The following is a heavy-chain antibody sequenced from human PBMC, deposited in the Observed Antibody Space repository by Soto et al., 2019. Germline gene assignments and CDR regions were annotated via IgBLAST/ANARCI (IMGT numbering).Heavy chain of an antibody. Sequence: ASVKVSCKASGYTFTSYYMHWVRQAPGQGLEWMGIINPSGGSTSYAQKFQARVTMTRDTSTSTVYMELSSLRSEDTAVYYCARGGRYDFWSGPGGYYYGMDVWGQGTTVTVSS. D-gene: IGHD3-3*01. J-gene: IGHJ6*02. V-gene: IGHV1-46*01. CDR3: ARGGRYDFWSGPGGYYYGMDV. CDR2: INPSGGST. CDR1: GYTFTSYY.